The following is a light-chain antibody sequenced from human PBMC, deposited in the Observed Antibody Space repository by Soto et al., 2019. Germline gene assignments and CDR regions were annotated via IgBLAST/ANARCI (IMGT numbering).Light chain of an antibody. V-gene: IGKV1-5*03. CDR2: KAS. CDR1: QIISSW. Sequence: DIQMTQSPATLSASVGDIVTITCRASQIISSWLAGXHXKPGKAXKLLIYKASSLERGVPSRLSGSGSGTQFTLTIRSLQPADFATHYCQQYNAYPTFAQGPK. J-gene: IGKJ2*01. CDR3: QQYNAYPT.